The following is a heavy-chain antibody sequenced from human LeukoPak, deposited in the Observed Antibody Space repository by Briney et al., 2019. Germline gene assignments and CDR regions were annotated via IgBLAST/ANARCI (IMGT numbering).Heavy chain of an antibody. V-gene: IGHV1-2*02. D-gene: IGHD2-21*01. J-gene: IGHJ4*02. CDR1: GHTFSDYY. CDR2: INPNSGDT. CDR3: ARIVLPGRPKTSYES. Sequence: ASVKASCKASGHTFSDYYLHWVRQAPGQGLEWMGWINPNSGDTNSTQKFQGRVTMTRGTSSSLSYMELRSLTVDDTAVYYCARIVLPGRPKTSYESWGQGTLVTVSS.